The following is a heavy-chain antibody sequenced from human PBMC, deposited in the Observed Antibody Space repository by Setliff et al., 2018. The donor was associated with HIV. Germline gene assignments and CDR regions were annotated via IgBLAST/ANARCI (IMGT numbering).Heavy chain of an antibody. CDR2: VNNDGSST. Sequence: PGGSLRLSCAASGLTFSRHWMHWVRQAPGKGLVWVSRVNNDGSSTTYADSVRGRFAISRDNTKNTVYLQMNSLRSEDTALYYCAKSPNRYSPLDWFDPWGQGTLVTVSS. V-gene: IGHV3-74*01. D-gene: IGHD5-18*01. J-gene: IGHJ5*02. CDR1: GLTFSRHW. CDR3: AKSPNRYSPLDWFDP.